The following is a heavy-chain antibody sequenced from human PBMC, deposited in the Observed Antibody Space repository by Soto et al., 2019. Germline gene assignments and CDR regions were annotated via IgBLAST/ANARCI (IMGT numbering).Heavy chain of an antibody. CDR2: ISGSGGST. CDR1: GFTFSSYA. CDR3: TGGINVTGSAD. V-gene: IGHV3-23*01. D-gene: IGHD1-26*01. Sequence: GGSLRLSCAASGFTFSSYAMSWVRQAPGKGLEWVSAISGSGGSTYYADSVKGRFTISGDNSKNTLYLQMNSLRAEDTAVYYCTGGINVTGSADWGQGTLVTVSS. J-gene: IGHJ4*02.